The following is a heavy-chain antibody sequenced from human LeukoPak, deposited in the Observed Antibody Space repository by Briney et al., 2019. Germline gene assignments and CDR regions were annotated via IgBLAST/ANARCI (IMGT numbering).Heavy chain of an antibody. J-gene: IGHJ4*02. CDR2: INHSGST. CDR1: GGSFSGYY. V-gene: IGHV4-34*01. Sequence: KPSETLSLTCAVYGGSFSGYYWSWIRQPPGKGLEWIEEINHSGSTNYNPSLKSRVTISVDTSKNQFSLKLSSVTAADTAVYYCARHRASLKFLEWLLPFDYWGQGTLVTVSS. D-gene: IGHD3-3*01. CDR3: ARHRASLKFLEWLLPFDY.